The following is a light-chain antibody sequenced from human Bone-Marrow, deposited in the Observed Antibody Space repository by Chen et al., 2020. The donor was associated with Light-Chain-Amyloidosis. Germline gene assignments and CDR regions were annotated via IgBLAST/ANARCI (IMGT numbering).Light chain of an antibody. CDR1: SSDVGGDNH. J-gene: IGLJ1*01. CDR2: EVT. CDR3: SSYTIPITLV. V-gene: IGLV2-14*01. Sequence: QSALTQPASVSGSPGQSITISCTGTSSDVGGDNHVAWYQQPPDKAPKLMIYEVTNRPSWVPDRFSGSKSDNTASLTISGLQTEDEADYFCSSYTIPITLVFGSGTRVTVL.